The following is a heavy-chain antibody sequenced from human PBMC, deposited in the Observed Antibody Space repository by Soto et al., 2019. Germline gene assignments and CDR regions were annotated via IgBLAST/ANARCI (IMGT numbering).Heavy chain of an antibody. Sequence: PSETLSLTCTVSGGSISSYYWSWIRQPPGKGLEWIGYIYYSGSTNYNPSLKSRVTISVDTSKNQFSLKLSSVTAADTAVYYCARVGADTAMDFLKYNWFDPWGQGTLVTVSS. CDR1: GGSISSYY. J-gene: IGHJ5*02. D-gene: IGHD5-18*01. CDR3: ARVGADTAMDFLKYNWFDP. V-gene: IGHV4-59*01. CDR2: IYYSGST.